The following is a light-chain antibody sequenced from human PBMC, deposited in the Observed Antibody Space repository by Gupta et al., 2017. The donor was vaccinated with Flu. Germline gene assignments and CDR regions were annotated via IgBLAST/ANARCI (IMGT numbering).Light chain of an antibody. J-gene: IGKJ1*01. CDR3: QQNKSYWT. CDR2: KAS. Sequence: IQMTQSPSTLSASIGDRVTITCRASQSIDIWLAWYQQKPGKAPELIIYKASTLKSGAPSRFSGCGDHKEFTLTSSRRQDDDSEYYYDQQNKSYWTFGRGTKVEIK. V-gene: IGKV1-5*03. CDR1: QSIDIW.